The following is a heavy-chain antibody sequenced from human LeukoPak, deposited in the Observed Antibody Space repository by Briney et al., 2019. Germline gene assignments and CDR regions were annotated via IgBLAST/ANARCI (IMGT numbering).Heavy chain of an antibody. CDR2: INAGNGNT. CDR3: ARGPRAAADDY. J-gene: IGHJ4*02. V-gene: IGHV1-3*01. D-gene: IGHD6-13*01. CDR1: GYTFINYA. Sequence: ASVKVSCKASGYTFINYAINWGRQAPGQRPEWMGWINAGNGNTKYSQKFQGRITITRDTSASTAYMELSSLTSEDTAVYYCARGPRAAADDYWGQGTLVTVSS.